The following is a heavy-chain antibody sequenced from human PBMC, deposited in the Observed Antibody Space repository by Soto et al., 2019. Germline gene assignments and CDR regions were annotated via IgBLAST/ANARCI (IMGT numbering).Heavy chain of an antibody. J-gene: IGHJ6*02. CDR2: IHHSGST. Sequence: LETLCVSWSVSRGSIGGYGWRWIRQPPGKGLEWIAYIHHSGSTNYNPSLKSRVTIAIDTSKNQFSLKLSSVTAADTAVYYCAREDTEYGMDVWCQGTTVTVS. V-gene: IGHV4-59*01. CDR3: AREDTEYGMDV. D-gene: IGHD5-18*01. CDR1: RGSIGGYG.